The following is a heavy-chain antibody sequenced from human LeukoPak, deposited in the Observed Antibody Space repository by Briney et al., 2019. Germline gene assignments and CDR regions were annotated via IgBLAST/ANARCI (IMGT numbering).Heavy chain of an antibody. J-gene: IGHJ3*02. CDR2: ITPIFGTA. D-gene: IGHD1-26*01. CDR1: GGTFSRFT. V-gene: IGHV1-69*13. CDR3: ARDGWELLMGAFDI. Sequence: ASVKVSCKASGGTFSRFTISWVRQAPGQGFEWMGGITPIFGTANFAQKFQGRVSITADESTSTAFMELSSLRSEDTAVYYCARDGWELLMGAFDIWGQGTMVTVSS.